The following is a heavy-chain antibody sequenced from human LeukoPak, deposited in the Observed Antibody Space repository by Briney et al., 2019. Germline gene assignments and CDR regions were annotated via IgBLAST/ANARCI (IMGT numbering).Heavy chain of an antibody. D-gene: IGHD5/OR15-5a*01. CDR3: AAGGYLRLSWGALDY. CDR1: GFTFSSYW. Sequence: PGGSLRLSCAASGFTFSSYWMSWVRQAPGKGLEWVANIKQDGSEKYYVDSVKGRFTISRDNAKNSLYLQMNSLRAEDTAVYYCAAGGYLRLSWGALDYWGQGTLVTVSS. CDR2: IKQDGSEK. V-gene: IGHV3-7*01. J-gene: IGHJ4*02.